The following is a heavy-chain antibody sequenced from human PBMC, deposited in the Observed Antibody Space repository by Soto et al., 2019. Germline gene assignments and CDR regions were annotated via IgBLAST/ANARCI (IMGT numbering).Heavy chain of an antibody. CDR1: GGSISSYY. Sequence: QVQLQESGPGLVKPSETLSLTCTVSGGSISSYYWSWIRQPPGKGLEWIGYIYYSGSTNYNPSLTRRVTISVDTSKNQFSLKLSSVTAADTAVYYCARGGSSSWYSWFDPWGQGTLVTVSS. D-gene: IGHD6-13*01. CDR3: ARGGSSSWYSWFDP. CDR2: IYYSGST. V-gene: IGHV4-59*01. J-gene: IGHJ5*02.